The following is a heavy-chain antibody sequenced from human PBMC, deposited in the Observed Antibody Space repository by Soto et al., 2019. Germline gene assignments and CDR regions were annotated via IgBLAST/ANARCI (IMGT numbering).Heavy chain of an antibody. D-gene: IGHD6-19*01. CDR2: ISISSSTI. J-gene: IGHJ4*02. CDR3: ARASPPGWHFDY. V-gene: IGHV3-48*02. CDR1: EFTFSSYS. Sequence: EAQLVESGGGLVQPGGSLRVSCAASEFTFSSYSMNWVRQAPGKGLEGISYISISSSTIYYADSVRGRFTISRDNAKNSLYLQMNSLRDEDTAVYYCARASPPGWHFDYWGQGTLVTVSS.